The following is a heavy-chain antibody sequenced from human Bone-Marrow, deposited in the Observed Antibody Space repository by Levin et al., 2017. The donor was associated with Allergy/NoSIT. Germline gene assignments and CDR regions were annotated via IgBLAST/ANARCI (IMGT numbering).Heavy chain of an antibody. V-gene: IGHV1-69*13. Sequence: SVKVSCKASGGTFSSYAISWVRQAPGQGLEWMGGIIPIFGTANYAQKFQGRVTITADESTSTAYMELSSLRSEDTAVYYCASIAAAGRGFDPWGQGTLVTVSS. D-gene: IGHD6-13*01. J-gene: IGHJ5*02. CDR3: ASIAAAGRGFDP. CDR2: IIPIFGTA. CDR1: GGTFSSYA.